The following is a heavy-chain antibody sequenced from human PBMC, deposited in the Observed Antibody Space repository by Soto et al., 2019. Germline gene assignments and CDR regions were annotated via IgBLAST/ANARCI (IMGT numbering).Heavy chain of an antibody. Sequence: SETLSLTCAVSGGSISSSNWWSWVRQPPGKGLEWIGEIYHSGSTNYNPSLKSRVTISVDTSKNQFSLKLSSVTAADTAAYYCARGSLAYDYVWGSYRNRNWFDPWGQGTLVTVSS. CDR2: IYHSGST. D-gene: IGHD3-16*02. CDR1: GGSISSSNW. V-gene: IGHV4-4*02. CDR3: ARGSLAYDYVWGSYRNRNWFDP. J-gene: IGHJ5*02.